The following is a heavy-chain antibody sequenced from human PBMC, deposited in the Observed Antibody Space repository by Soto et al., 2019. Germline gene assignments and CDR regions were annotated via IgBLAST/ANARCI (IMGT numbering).Heavy chain of an antibody. CDR1: GYTFTTYG. Sequence: ASVKVSCKASGYTFTTYGFSWLRQSPGQGLEWMGWISTYNGNTNYAQKLQGRVTMTTDTSASTAYMELRSLRFDDTAVYYCARDQFYSDSSGYLNFDYWGQGTLVTVS. CDR2: ISTYNGNT. V-gene: IGHV1-18*01. D-gene: IGHD3-22*01. J-gene: IGHJ4*02. CDR3: ARDQFYSDSSGYLNFDY.